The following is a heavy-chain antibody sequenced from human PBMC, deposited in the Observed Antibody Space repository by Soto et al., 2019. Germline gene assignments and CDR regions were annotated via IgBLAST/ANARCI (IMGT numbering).Heavy chain of an antibody. CDR3: ARGGRGWNYDYYYGMDV. D-gene: IGHD6-19*01. CDR1: GGSISSGGYY. CDR2: IYYSGST. J-gene: IGHJ6*02. V-gene: IGHV4-31*03. Sequence: SETLSLTCTVSGGSISSGGYYWSWIRQHPGKGLEWIGYIYYSGSTYYNPSLKSRVTISVDTSKDQFSLKLSSVTAADTAVYYCARGGRGWNYDYYYGMDVWGQGTTVTVSS.